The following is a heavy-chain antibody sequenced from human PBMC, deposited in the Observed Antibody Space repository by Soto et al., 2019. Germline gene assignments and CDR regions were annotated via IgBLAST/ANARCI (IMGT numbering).Heavy chain of an antibody. D-gene: IGHD2-2*01. CDR2: IYWDDDK. CDR3: AHSCSSTSCYDYYYYGMDV. Sequence: QITLKESGPPLVKPTQTLTLTCTFSGFSLSTSGVGVGWIRQPPGKALEWLALIYWDDDKRYSPSLKSRLTITKDTSKNQVVLTMTHMDPVDTATYYCAHSCSSTSCYDYYYYGMDVWGQGTTVTVSS. CDR1: GFSLSTSGVG. V-gene: IGHV2-5*02. J-gene: IGHJ6*02.